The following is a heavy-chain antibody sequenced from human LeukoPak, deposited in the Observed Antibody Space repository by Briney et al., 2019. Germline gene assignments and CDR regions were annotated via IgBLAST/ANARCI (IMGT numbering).Heavy chain of an antibody. CDR3: AHGIVVVPAAMSGGYYYYYGMDV. Sequence: SETLSLTCTVSGVSISSYYWSWIRQPPGKGLEWIGYIYYSGSTNHNPSLKSRVTMSIDTSKSQFSLKLSSVTAADTAVYYCAHGIVVVPAAMSGGYYYYYGMDVWGQGTTVTVSS. CDR1: GVSISSYY. CDR2: IYYSGST. V-gene: IGHV4-59*04. J-gene: IGHJ6*02. D-gene: IGHD2-2*01.